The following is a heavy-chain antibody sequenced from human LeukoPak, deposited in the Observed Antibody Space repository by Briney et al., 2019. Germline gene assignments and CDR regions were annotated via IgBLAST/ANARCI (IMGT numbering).Heavy chain of an antibody. D-gene: IGHD5-18*01. J-gene: IGHJ1*01. V-gene: IGHV4-4*09. CDR2: IYTSGST. Sequence: SETLSLTCTVSGGSISSYYWSWIRQPPGKGLEWIGYIYTSGSTNYNPSLKSRVTISVDTSKNQFSPKLSSVTAADTAVYYCARLSNSYGYFQHWGQGTLVTVSS. CDR1: GGSISSYY. CDR3: ARLSNSYGYFQH.